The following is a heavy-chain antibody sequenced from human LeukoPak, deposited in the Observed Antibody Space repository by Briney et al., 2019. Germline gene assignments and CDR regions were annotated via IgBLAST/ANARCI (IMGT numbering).Heavy chain of an antibody. D-gene: IGHD5-12*01. V-gene: IGHV1-18*01. J-gene: IGHJ4*02. CDR1: GYTFTNYG. CDR3: ARGRDGYNPTAGY. Sequence: ASVKVSCKASGYTFTNYGISWVRQAPGQGLEWMGWISACNGNSNYAQKVQGRVTMTTDTSTSTAYMELRSLRSDDTAVYYCARGRDGYNPTAGYWGQGTLVTVSS. CDR2: ISACNGNS.